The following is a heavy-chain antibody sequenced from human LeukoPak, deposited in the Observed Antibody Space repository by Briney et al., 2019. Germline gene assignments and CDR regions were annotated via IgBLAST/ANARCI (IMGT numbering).Heavy chain of an antibody. CDR2: IYYSGST. V-gene: IGHV4-59*01. CDR3: AXTTEGGYTYDYFYYYYMDV. D-gene: IGHD5-18*01. J-gene: IGHJ6*03. CDR1: GGSISSYY. Sequence: SETLSLTCTVSGGSISSYYWNWIRQPAGKGLEWIGYIYYSGSTNYKSSLKSRVTISVDTSKNQFSLKLSSVTAADPAVYYCAXTTEGGYTYDYFYYYYMDVWGKGTTVTISS.